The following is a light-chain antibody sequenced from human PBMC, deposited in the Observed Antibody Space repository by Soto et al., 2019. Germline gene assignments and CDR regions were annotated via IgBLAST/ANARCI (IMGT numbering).Light chain of an antibody. V-gene: IGLV2-14*01. CDR1: SSDVGGYNY. Sequence: QAALTQPASVSGSPGQSITISCTGTSSDVGGYNYVSWYQHHPGKAPKLMIYEVSTRPSGVSNRFSGSKSGNTASLTISGLQPEDVADYYCSSYSSSSTLVFGGGTKLTVL. CDR2: EVS. J-gene: IGLJ3*02. CDR3: SSYSSSSTLV.